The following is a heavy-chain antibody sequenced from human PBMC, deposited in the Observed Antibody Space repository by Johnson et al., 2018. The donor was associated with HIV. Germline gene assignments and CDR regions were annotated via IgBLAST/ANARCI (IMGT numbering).Heavy chain of an antibody. D-gene: IGHD3-22*01. CDR2: ISYDGSNK. CDR3: AKTHDSSGYDGGLDAFDI. CDR1: GFTFSSYA. Sequence: QVQLVESGGGVVQPGRSLRLSCAASGFTFSSYAMHWVRQAPGKGLEWVAVISYDGSNKYYADPVKGRFTISRDNSKNTLYLQMNSLRAEDTAVDYCAKTHDSSGYDGGLDAFDIWGQGTMVTVSS. V-gene: IGHV3-30-3*01. J-gene: IGHJ3*02.